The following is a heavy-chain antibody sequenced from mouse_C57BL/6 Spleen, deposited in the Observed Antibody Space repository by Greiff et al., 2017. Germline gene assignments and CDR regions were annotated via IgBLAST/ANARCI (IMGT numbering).Heavy chain of an antibody. Sequence: VQLQQPGAELVKPGASVKMSCKASGYTFTSYWITWVKQRPGQGLEWIGDIYPGNGSTNYNEKFKSKATLTVDTSSSTAYMQLSRPTSEDSAVYYCARRAAQATTWFAYWGQGTLGTVSA. CDR3: ARRAAQATTWFAY. CDR2: IYPGNGST. CDR1: GYTFTSYW. V-gene: IGHV1-55*01. J-gene: IGHJ3*01. D-gene: IGHD3-2*02.